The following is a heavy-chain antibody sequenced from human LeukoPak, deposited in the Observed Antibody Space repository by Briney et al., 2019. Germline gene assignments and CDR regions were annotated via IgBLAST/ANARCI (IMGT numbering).Heavy chain of an antibody. J-gene: IGHJ6*03. D-gene: IGHD6-19*01. V-gene: IGHV3-9*01. CDR1: GFTFDDYA. CDR2: ISWNSGSI. CDR3: AKAGRAVAGYYYYYYMDV. Sequence: GGSLRLSCAAYGFTFDDYAMHWVRQAPGKGLEWVSGISWNSGSIGYADSVKGRFTISRDNAKNSLYLQMNSLRAEDTALYYCAKAGRAVAGYYYYYYMDVWGKGTTVTVSS.